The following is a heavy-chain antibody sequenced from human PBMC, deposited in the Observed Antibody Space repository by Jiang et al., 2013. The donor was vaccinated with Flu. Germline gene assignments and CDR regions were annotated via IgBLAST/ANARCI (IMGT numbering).Heavy chain of an antibody. CDR2: IDPSDSYI. CDR3: ARLSGGTLDF. Sequence: MARIDPSDSYINYSPAFQGDVTVSVDKSINTAYLQWRSLKASDTAMYYCARLSGGTLDFWGQGALITVSS. D-gene: IGHD1-14*01. V-gene: IGHV5-10-1*01. J-gene: IGHJ4*02.